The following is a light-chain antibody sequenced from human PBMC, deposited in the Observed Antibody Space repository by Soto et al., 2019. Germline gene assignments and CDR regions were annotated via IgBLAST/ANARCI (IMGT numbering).Light chain of an antibody. J-gene: IGKJ5*01. CDR2: DAS. V-gene: IGKV1-5*01. CDR1: QSISSW. Sequence: DIQMTQSPSTLSASVGDRVTIACRASQSISSWGAWYQQKPGKAPKLLIYDASNLESGVPSRFSGSGSGTEFTLTISSLQPDDFAPYYCQQYNSYPITFGQGTRLEIK. CDR3: QQYNSYPIT.